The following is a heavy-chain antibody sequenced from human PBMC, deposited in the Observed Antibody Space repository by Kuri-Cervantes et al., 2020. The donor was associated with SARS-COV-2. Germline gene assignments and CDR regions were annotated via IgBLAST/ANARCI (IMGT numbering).Heavy chain of an antibody. CDR2: IWYDGSNK. Sequence: GESLKISCAASGFTFSSYGMHWVRQAPGKGLEWVAVIWYDGSNKYYADSAKGRFTISRDNSKNTLYLQMNSLRAEDTAVYYCARDLSTVLGEDYFDYWGQGTLVTVSS. V-gene: IGHV3-33*01. CDR3: ARDLSTVLGEDYFDY. J-gene: IGHJ4*02. CDR1: GFTFSSYG. D-gene: IGHD2-8*01.